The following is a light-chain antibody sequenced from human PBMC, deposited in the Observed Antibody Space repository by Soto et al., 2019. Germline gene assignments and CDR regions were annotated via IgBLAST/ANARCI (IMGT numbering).Light chain of an antibody. CDR2: GNG. Sequence: QSVLTQPLSVSGAPGQRVTISCTGSSSNIGAGHDVHWYQHLPGTAPKLLIYGNGNRPSGVPDRFSGSKSGTSASLAITGLQAEDEADYYCQSYDSSLSGSEVFGTGTKLTVL. J-gene: IGLJ1*01. CDR1: SSNIGAGHD. V-gene: IGLV1-40*01. CDR3: QSYDSSLSGSEV.